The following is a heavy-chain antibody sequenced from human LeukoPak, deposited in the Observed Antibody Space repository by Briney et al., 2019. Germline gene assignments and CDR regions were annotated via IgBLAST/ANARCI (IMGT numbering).Heavy chain of an antibody. Sequence: GGSLRLSCAVSGFTFRSYWMNWVRQAPGKGLEWVANIKEDGSEKYYVDSVKGRFTISRDNAKNSLYLQMNSLRAEDTAVYYCAREGGDSSGYPDAFDIWGQGTMVTVSS. CDR3: AREGGDSSGYPDAFDI. V-gene: IGHV3-7*01. CDR2: IKEDGSEK. J-gene: IGHJ3*02. CDR1: GFTFRSYW. D-gene: IGHD3-22*01.